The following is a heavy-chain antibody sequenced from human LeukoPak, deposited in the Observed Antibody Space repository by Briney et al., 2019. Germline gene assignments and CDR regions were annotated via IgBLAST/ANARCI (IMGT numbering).Heavy chain of an antibody. Sequence: SETLSLTCTVSGGSISSYYWSWIRQPAGKGLEWIGLIYTSGSTNYNPSLKSRVTMSVDTSKNQFSLKLSSVTAADTAVYYCARTYCRGGSCHFDYWGQGTLVTVSS. V-gene: IGHV4-4*07. D-gene: IGHD2-15*01. CDR1: GGSISSYY. CDR2: IYTSGST. J-gene: IGHJ4*02. CDR3: ARTYCRGGSCHFDY.